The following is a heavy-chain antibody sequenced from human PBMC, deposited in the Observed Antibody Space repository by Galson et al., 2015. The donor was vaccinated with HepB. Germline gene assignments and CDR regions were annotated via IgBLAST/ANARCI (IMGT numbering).Heavy chain of an antibody. Sequence: SLRLSCAASGFTFTTYAMSWVRQAPGKGLEWVSSISNSGGSTYYADSVKGRFTISRDNSKNTLYLQMNSLRVEDTAVFFCAKAGCTAMTCYSNVWGQGSLVTVSS. CDR1: GFTFTTYA. D-gene: IGHD3-9*01. CDR3: AKAGCTAMTCYSNV. J-gene: IGHJ4*02. V-gene: IGHV3-23*01. CDR2: ISNSGGST.